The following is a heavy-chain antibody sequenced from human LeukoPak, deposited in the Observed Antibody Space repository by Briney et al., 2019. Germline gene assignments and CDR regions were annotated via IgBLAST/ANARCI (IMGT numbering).Heavy chain of an antibody. V-gene: IGHV4-39*07. J-gene: IGHJ6*03. CDR3: ASQVTTYLHYYYYYYMDV. CDR1: GGSISSSSYY. CDR2: IYYSGST. Sequence: PSETLSLTCTVSGGSISSSSYYWGWIRQPPGKGLEWIGSIYYSGSTYYNPSLKSRVTISVDASKNQFSLKLSSVTAADTAVYYCASQVTTYLHYYYYYYMDVWGKGTTVTVSS. D-gene: IGHD4-17*01.